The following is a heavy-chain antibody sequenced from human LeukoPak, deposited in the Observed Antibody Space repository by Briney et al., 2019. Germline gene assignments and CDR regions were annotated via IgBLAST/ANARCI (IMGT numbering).Heavy chain of an antibody. J-gene: IGHJ5*02. CDR2: AILGGGT. CDR3: AMVLYQSGRPGP. Sequence: ASETLSLTCAVYGVSLNNYYWSWIRQSPGKGLEWIGEAILGGGTNYNPSLKSRVTISIDTSRNHISLRVSSVTAADTAVYYCAMVLYQSGRPGPWAQGTLVTVSS. V-gene: IGHV4-34*12. CDR1: GVSLNNYY. D-gene: IGHD2-2*01.